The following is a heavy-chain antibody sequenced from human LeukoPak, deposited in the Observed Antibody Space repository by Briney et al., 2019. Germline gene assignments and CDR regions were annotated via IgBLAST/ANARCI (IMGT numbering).Heavy chain of an antibody. J-gene: IGHJ6*02. Sequence: PSETLSLTCAVYGGSFSGYYWSWIRQPPGKGLEWIGEINHSGSTNYNPSLKSRVTISVDTSKNQFSLKLSSVTAADTAVYYCARGQVATIRSFYYYYGMDVWGQGTTVTVSS. CDR1: GGSFSGYY. V-gene: IGHV4-34*01. CDR2: INHSGST. D-gene: IGHD5-12*01. CDR3: ARGQVATIRSFYYYYGMDV.